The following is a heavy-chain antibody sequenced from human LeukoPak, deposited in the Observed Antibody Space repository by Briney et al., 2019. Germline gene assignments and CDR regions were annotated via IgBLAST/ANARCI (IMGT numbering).Heavy chain of an antibody. V-gene: IGHV3-53*01. CDR1: GFTVSSNY. D-gene: IGHD3-10*01. CDR3: ARVSGSYAKYYMDV. CDR2: IYSGGST. J-gene: IGHJ6*03. Sequence: GGSLRLSCAASGFTVSSNYMSWVRQAPGKGLEWVSVIYSGGSTYYADSVKGRFTISRDNSKNTLYLQMNSLRAEDTAVYYCARVSGSYAKYYMDVWGKGTTVTISS.